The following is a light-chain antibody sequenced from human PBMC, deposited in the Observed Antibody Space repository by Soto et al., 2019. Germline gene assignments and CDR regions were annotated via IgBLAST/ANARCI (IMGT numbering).Light chain of an antibody. CDR1: QSVSNNY. CDR2: GAS. V-gene: IGKV3-20*01. J-gene: IGKJ1*01. CDR3: QQYGSSGT. Sequence: EIVFTHSPGTLSLSPGERATLSCMAIQSVSNNYLAWYQQKPGQAPRLLIYGASNRATGIPDRFSGSGSGTDFTLTISRLEPEDFAVYYCQQYGSSGTFGQGTKVDIK.